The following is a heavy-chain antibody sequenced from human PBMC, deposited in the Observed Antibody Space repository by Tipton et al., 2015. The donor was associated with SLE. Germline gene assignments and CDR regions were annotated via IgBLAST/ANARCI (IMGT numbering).Heavy chain of an antibody. V-gene: IGHV4-59*08. Sequence: LRLSCTVSGGSINNYYWSWIRQPPGKGLEWIGCVCNSGSANYDPSLKSRGTISVDTSRNHFSLELTSVTAADTAVYYCARQRLRLLSPLDSWGQGTTVTVSS. CDR1: GGSINNYY. J-gene: IGHJ6*02. D-gene: IGHD3-16*01. CDR3: ARQRLRLLSPLDS. CDR2: VCNSGSA.